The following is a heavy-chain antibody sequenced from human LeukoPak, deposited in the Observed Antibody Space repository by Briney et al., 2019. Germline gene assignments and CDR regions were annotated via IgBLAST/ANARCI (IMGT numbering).Heavy chain of an antibody. Sequence: SVKVSCKASGGAFNSYAINWVRQAPGQGLEWMGGIIPRLGTTKYIEKFQGRITITTDESTTTAYMELTSLRSEDTAVYYCAADGTDWGQGTLVTVSS. V-gene: IGHV1-69*05. J-gene: IGHJ4*02. CDR1: GGAFNSYA. CDR3: AADGTD. CDR2: IIPRLGTT.